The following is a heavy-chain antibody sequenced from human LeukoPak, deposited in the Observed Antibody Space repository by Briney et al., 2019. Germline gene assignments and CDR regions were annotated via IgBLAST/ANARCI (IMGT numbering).Heavy chain of an antibody. J-gene: IGHJ4*02. CDR1: GGSISIIDYY. D-gene: IGHD1-26*01. CDR3: ARHGTNHFYDY. CDR2: VYYSGST. V-gene: IGHV4-39*01. Sequence: PSETLSLACTVSGGSISIIDYYWGWVRQSPRKGLEWIGSVYYSGSTYYHPSLKSRVAISVDTSKKQFSLKLSSVTAADTAVYYCARHGTNHFYDYWGQGTLVTVSS.